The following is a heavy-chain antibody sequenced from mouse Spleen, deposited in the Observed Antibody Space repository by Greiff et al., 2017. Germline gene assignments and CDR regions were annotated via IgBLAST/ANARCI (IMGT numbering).Heavy chain of an antibody. Sequence: EVNVVESGGGLVKLGGSLKLSCAASGFTFSSYAMSWVRQTPEKRLEWVATISSGGGNTYYPDSVKGRFTISRDNAKNTLYLQMSSLKSEDTAMYYCARHWNYGSSYDWYFDVWGAGTTVTVSS. D-gene: IGHD1-1*01. CDR3: ARHWNYGSSYDWYFDV. CDR1: GFTFSSYA. V-gene: IGHV5-9*04. CDR2: ISSGGGNT. J-gene: IGHJ1*01.